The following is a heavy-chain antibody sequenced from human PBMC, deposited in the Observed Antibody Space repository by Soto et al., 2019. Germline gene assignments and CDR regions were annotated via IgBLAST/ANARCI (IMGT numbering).Heavy chain of an antibody. Sequence: PSETLSLTWTVSFGSISSSSYYWGLVLQPPGKGLEWIGSIFYSGSTYYNPSLKSRVTISVDTSKNQFSLKLSSVTAADTAVYYCARAATLDTAMVIDYWGQGTLVTVSS. D-gene: IGHD5-18*01. V-gene: IGHV4-39*07. CDR3: ARAATLDTAMVIDY. CDR2: IFYSGST. J-gene: IGHJ4*02. CDR1: FGSISSSSYY.